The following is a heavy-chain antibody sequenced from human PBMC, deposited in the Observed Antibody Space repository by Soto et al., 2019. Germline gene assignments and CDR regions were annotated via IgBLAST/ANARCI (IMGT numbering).Heavy chain of an antibody. Sequence: QVQLVQSGAEVKKPGASVKVSCKASGYTFTSYDINWVRQATGQGLEWMGWMNPNSGNTGYAQKFQGRVTMTRDTSISTGYMELSSLRSEDTAVYYCARGRVTSSSWYHLYGMDVWGQGTTVTVSS. D-gene: IGHD6-13*01. J-gene: IGHJ6*02. V-gene: IGHV1-8*01. CDR3: ARGRVTSSSWYHLYGMDV. CDR1: GYTFTSYD. CDR2: MNPNSGNT.